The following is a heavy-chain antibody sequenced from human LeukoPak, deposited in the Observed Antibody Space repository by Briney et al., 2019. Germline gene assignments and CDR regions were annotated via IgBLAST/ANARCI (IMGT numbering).Heavy chain of an antibody. D-gene: IGHD7-27*01. Sequence: AGGSLRLSCAASGFTFSSYALSWVRPAPGEGVGWVSAISGSGGSTSYADSVKGRFTISRDNSKNTLYLQMNSLRAEDTAVYYCAKDRTNWGSIEYWGQGTLVTVSS. CDR3: AKDRTNWGSIEY. CDR1: GFTFSSYA. J-gene: IGHJ4*02. V-gene: IGHV3-23*01. CDR2: ISGSGGST.